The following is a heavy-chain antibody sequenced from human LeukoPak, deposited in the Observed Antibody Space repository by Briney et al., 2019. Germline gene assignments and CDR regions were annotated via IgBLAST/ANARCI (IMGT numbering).Heavy chain of an antibody. CDR2: VNQGATQK. J-gene: IGHJ5*02. V-gene: IGHV3-7*01. CDR1: GFDFSTQW. Sequence: GGSLRLSCAASGFDFSTQWMSWVRQAPGKGLEGVAIVNQGATQKYYVESVKGRFTISGDNAENSLYLQMNSLRADDTAVYYCARAQLLWFGELPYNDWFDPWGQGTLVTVSS. D-gene: IGHD3-10*01. CDR3: ARAQLLWFGELPYNDWFDP.